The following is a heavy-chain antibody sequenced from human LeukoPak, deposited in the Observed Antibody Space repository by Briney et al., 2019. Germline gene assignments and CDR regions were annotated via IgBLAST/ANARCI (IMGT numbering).Heavy chain of an antibody. CDR3: AKRVPYSSSSVYFDY. D-gene: IGHD6-6*01. V-gene: IGHV3-23*01. Sequence: GGSLRLSCPVSGFTFISYGMSWVRQAPGKGLEWVSAISDSGSDTYYADSVKGRFTISKDNSKNTLYLRMNSLRANDTAVYYCAKRVPYSSSSVYFDYWGQGTLVTVSS. J-gene: IGHJ4*02. CDR1: GFTFISYG. CDR2: ISDSGSDT.